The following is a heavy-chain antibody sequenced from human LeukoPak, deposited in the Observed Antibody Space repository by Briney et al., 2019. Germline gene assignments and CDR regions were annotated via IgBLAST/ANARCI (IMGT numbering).Heavy chain of an antibody. CDR1: GFTFSNYA. D-gene: IGHD1-26*01. Sequence: GGSLRLSCAASGFTFSNYAMTWVRQAPGKGLEWVSVISGGAGVTFYADSVKGRFTISRDDSKNTLYLQMDSLRAEDTAVYYCAKCSLSGNSAPVDHWGQGTLVTITS. CDR3: AKCSLSGNSAPVDH. J-gene: IGHJ4*02. V-gene: IGHV3-23*01. CDR2: ISGGAGVT.